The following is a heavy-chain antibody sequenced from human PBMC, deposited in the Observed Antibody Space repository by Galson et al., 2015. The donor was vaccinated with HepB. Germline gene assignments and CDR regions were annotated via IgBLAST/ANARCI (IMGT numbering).Heavy chain of an antibody. V-gene: IGHV5-51*01. CDR3: ARHEDIVVVPAAEPLGYYYYYYMDV. Sequence: QSGAEVKKPGESLKISCKGSGYSFTSYWIGWVRQMPGKGLEWLGMIYPGDSDTRYSPSFQGQVTISADKSISTAYLQWSSLKASDTAMYYCARHEDIVVVPAAEPLGYYYYYYMDVWGKGTTVTVSS. J-gene: IGHJ6*03. CDR2: IYPGDSDT. D-gene: IGHD2-2*01. CDR1: GYSFTSYW.